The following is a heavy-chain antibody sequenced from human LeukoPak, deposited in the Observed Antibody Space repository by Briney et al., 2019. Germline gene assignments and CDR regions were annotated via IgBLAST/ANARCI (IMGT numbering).Heavy chain of an antibody. Sequence: GGSLRLSCEASGFPFTTSWMHWVRQAPGKGLVWVSGINSDGSSTTYADSVKGRFTISSDNAKNTLYLQMNSLRAEDTAVYYCARSSGWYDYWGQGTLVTVSS. CDR1: GFPFTTSW. CDR2: INSDGSST. CDR3: ARSSGWYDY. D-gene: IGHD6-19*01. V-gene: IGHV3-74*01. J-gene: IGHJ4*02.